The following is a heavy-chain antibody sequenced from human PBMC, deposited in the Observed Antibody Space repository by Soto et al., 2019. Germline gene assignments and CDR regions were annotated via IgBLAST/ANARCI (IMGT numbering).Heavy chain of an antibody. D-gene: IGHD4-17*01. CDR3: ARALMVTTSWFDP. J-gene: IGHJ5*02. CDR2: IIPIFGTA. Sequence: SVKVSCKASGGTFSRYAISWVRQAPGQGLEWMGGIIPIFGTANYAQKFQGRVTITADESTSTAYMELSSLRSEDTAVYYCARALMVTTSWFDPWGQGTLVTVSS. CDR1: GGTFSRYA. V-gene: IGHV1-69*13.